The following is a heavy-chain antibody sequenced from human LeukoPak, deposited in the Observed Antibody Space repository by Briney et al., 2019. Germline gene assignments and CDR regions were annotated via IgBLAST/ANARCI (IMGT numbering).Heavy chain of an antibody. CDR1: GFTFSSYW. J-gene: IGHJ4*02. D-gene: IGHD5-12*01. CDR2: INGDGRNI. Sequence: GGSLRLSCVASGFTFSSYWMHWVRQDPRKGLVWVSRINGDGRNINYADSVRGRFTISRDNAKNTLYLQMNSLRTEDTALYYCAKDRGSGYEYYFDYWGQGTLVTVSS. CDR3: AKDRGSGYEYYFDY. V-gene: IGHV3-74*01.